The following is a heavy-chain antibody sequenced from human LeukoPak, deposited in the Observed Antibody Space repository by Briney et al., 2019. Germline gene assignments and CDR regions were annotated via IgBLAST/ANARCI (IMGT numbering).Heavy chain of an antibody. CDR2: ISSNGGST. CDR1: GFTFSSYG. CDR3: ARSTYDFWSGYTGYYYYMDV. Sequence: GGSLRLSCAASGFTFSSYGMHWVRQAPGKGLEYVSAISSNGGSTYYANSVKDRFTISRDNSKNTLYLQMGSLRAEDMAVYYCARSTYDFWSGYTGYYYYMDVWGKGTTVTVSS. V-gene: IGHV3-64*01. J-gene: IGHJ6*03. D-gene: IGHD3-3*01.